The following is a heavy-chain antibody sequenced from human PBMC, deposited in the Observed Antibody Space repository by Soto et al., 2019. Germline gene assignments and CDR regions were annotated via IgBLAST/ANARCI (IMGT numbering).Heavy chain of an antibody. J-gene: IGHJ4*02. Sequence: SETLSLTCAVSGYSISRGYYWGWIRQPPGKGLEWIGNMHHSGTTYYNPSLKSRVTMSIDTSKNQFSLKLRSVTAADTAVYYCARDLGEYVATVYFDYWGQGTLVTVSS. CDR3: ARDLGEYVATVYFDY. CDR1: GYSISRGYY. V-gene: IGHV4-38-2*02. CDR2: MHHSGTT. D-gene: IGHD5-12*01.